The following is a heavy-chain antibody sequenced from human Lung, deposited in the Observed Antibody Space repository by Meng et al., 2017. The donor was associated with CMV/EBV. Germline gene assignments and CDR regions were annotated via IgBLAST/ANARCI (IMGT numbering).Heavy chain of an antibody. D-gene: IGHD2-8*01. Sequence: GESXKISCSSSGFTFSNVWMSWVRQAPGKGLEWVGRIQSNTDGGTPIYGAPAKGRFTISRDDSKSTLFLQLNSLKVEDTAVYYCTTDPGNGMYLPFDSWGQGTPVTVSS. V-gene: IGHV3-15*01. CDR1: GFTFSNVW. CDR2: IQSNTDGGTP. CDR3: TTDPGNGMYLPFDS. J-gene: IGHJ4*02.